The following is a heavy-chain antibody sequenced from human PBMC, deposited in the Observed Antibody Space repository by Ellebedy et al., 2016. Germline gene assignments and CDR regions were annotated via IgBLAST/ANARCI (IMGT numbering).Heavy chain of an antibody. CDR3: AKVPITSTGTDFDY. D-gene: IGHD1-7*01. Sequence: GGSLRLSXAVSGFTFSSYGMHWVRQAPGKGLEWVSAISGSGGSTYYADSVKGRFTISRDNSKNTLYLQMNSLRAEDTAVYYCAKVPITSTGTDFDYWGQGTLVTVSS. J-gene: IGHJ4*02. V-gene: IGHV3-23*01. CDR2: ISGSGGST. CDR1: GFTFSSYG.